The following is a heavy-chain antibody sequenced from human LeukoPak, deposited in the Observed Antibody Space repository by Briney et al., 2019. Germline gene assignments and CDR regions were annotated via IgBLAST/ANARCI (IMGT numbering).Heavy chain of an antibody. CDR2: ISWNSGSI. Sequence: GGSLRLSCAASGFTFSSYAMSWVRQAPGKGLEWVSGISWNSGSIGYADSVKGRFTISRDNAKNSLYLQMNSLRAEDTALYYCAKDISFVGATPGFDYWGQGTLVTVSS. V-gene: IGHV3-9*01. CDR3: AKDISFVGATPGFDY. CDR1: GFTFSSYA. J-gene: IGHJ4*02. D-gene: IGHD1-26*01.